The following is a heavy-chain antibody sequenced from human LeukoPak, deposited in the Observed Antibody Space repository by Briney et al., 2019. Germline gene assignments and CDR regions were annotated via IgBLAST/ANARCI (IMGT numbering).Heavy chain of an antibody. V-gene: IGHV3-23*01. CDR1: AFTISSYA. D-gene: IGHD2-15*01. CDR3: AKSGLNRFDY. Sequence: GGYLSLSCAASAFTISSYAMSWHPQAPGQGLEWVSTFSGSGGNTYYADSVKGRFTISRDNSKNTLYLQTNSLRAEDTAVYYCAKSGLNRFDYWGQGTLVTVSS. J-gene: IGHJ4*02. CDR2: FSGSGGNT.